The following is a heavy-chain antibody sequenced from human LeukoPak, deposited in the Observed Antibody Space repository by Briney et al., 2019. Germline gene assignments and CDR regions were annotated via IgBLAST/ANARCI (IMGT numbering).Heavy chain of an antibody. CDR2: INHSGST. V-gene: IGHV4-34*01. D-gene: IGHD3-10*01. CDR3: ARAGYYYGSGSTHVDY. Sequence: SETLSLTCAVYGGSFSGYYWSWIRHPPGKGLEEIGEINHSGSTNYNPSLKSRVTISVDTSKNQFSLTLSSVTAADTAVYYCARAGYYYGSGSTHVDYWGQGTLVTVSS. J-gene: IGHJ4*02. CDR1: GGSFSGYY.